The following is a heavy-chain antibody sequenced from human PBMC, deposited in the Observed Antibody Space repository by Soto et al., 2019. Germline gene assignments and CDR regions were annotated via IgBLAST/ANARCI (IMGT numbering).Heavy chain of an antibody. CDR1: GSTFSTYA. CDR2: INAGNGNT. V-gene: IGHV1-3*01. CDR3: AIMTTVTTYAFDI. D-gene: IGHD4-17*01. Sequence: GASVKVSCKTSGSTFSTYAIHWVRQAPGQRLEWMGGINAGNGNTKYSQRFQDRVTITRDTSASTAYMEVSSLRSEDTAVYYCAIMTTVTTYAFDIWGQRTMVTVSS. J-gene: IGHJ3*02.